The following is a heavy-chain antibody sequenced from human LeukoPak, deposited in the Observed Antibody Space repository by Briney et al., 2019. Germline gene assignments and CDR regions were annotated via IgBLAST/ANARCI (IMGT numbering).Heavy chain of an antibody. CDR2: INTNTGNP. V-gene: IGHV7-4-1*02. J-gene: IGHJ1*01. Sequence: GASVKVSCKASGYTFTSYAMNWVRQAPGQGLEWMGWINTNTGNPTYAQGFTGRFVFSLDTSVSTAYLQISSLKAEDTAVYYCARDGSGWSAEYFQHWGQGTLVTVSS. CDR1: GYTFTSYA. CDR3: ARDGSGWSAEYFQH. D-gene: IGHD6-19*01.